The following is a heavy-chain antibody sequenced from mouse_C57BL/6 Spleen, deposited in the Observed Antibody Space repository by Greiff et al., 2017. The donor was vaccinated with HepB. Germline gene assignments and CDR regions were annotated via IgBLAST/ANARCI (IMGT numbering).Heavy chain of an antibody. CDR2: IYPGSGNT. J-gene: IGHJ3*01. CDR1: GYTFTDYY. Sequence: QVQLQQSGAELVRPGASVKLSCKASGYTFTDYYINWVKQRTGQGLEWIARIYPGSGNTYYNEKFKGKATLTAEKSSSTAYMQLSSLTSEDSAVYFGARAYYSEGVFAYWGQGTLVTVSA. D-gene: IGHD2-12*01. CDR3: ARAYYSEGVFAY. V-gene: IGHV1-76*01.